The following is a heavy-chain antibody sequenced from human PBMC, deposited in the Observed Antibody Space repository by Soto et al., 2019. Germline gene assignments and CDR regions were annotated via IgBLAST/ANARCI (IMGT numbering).Heavy chain of an antibody. Sequence: GGSQRLSCAASGFTFSTYARNWVRQAPGKGLGWVSYISGSSGGSTYYADSVKGRFTISRDNSKNTLFLQMNSLRVEDTAVYYCAKVSRFPGGLRSLFWGQGSLVTVSS. J-gene: IGHJ4*02. CDR1: GFTFSTYA. CDR3: AKVSRFPGGLRSLF. CDR2: ISGSSGGST. D-gene: IGHD3-10*01. V-gene: IGHV3-23*01.